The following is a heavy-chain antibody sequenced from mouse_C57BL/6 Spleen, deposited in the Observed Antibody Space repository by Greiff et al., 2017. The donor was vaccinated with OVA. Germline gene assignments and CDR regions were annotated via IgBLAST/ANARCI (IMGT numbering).Heavy chain of an antibody. Sequence: QVTLKVSGPGILQSSQTLSLTCSFSGFSLSTSGMGVSWIRQPSGKGLEWLAHIYWDDDKRYNPSLKSRLTISKDTSRNQVFLKITSVDTADTATYYCARTEGYDGYYNYAMDYWGQGTSVTVSS. CDR2: IYWDDDK. D-gene: IGHD2-3*01. CDR3: ARTEGYDGYYNYAMDY. J-gene: IGHJ4*01. CDR1: GFSLSTSGMG. V-gene: IGHV8-12*01.